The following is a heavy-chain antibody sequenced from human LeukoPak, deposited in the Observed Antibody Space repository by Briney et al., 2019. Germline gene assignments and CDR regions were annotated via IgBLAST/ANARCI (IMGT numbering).Heavy chain of an antibody. CDR1: GDSISGGAYY. CDR3: AISADGYWFDP. CDR2: IYYSGST. J-gene: IGHJ5*02. V-gene: IGHV4-31*03. Sequence: PSETLSLTCTVSGDSISGGAYYWSWIRQLPGKGLEWIGYIYYSGSTYYNPSLKSRVSISVDTSKNQFSLRLTSLTAADTAVCYCAISADGYWFDPWGQGTLVTVSS. D-gene: IGHD5-24*01.